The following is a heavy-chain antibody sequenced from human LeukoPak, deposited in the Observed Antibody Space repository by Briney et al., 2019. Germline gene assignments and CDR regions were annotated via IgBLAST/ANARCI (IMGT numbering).Heavy chain of an antibody. D-gene: IGHD3-10*01. CDR3: ARDPLVRGVLDY. Sequence: SVKVSCKASGGTFSSYAISWVRQAPGQGLEWMGRIIPILGIANYAQKFQGRVTITADKSTSTAYKELSSLRSEDTAVYYCARDPLVRGVLDYWGQGTLVTVSS. V-gene: IGHV1-69*04. CDR1: GGTFSSYA. J-gene: IGHJ4*02. CDR2: IIPILGIA.